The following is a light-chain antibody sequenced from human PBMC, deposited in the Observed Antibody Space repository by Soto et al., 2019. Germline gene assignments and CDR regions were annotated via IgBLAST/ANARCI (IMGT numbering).Light chain of an antibody. V-gene: IGKV1-39*01. CDR2: AAS. CDR1: HSIGNY. Sequence: DIHMTQSPSSLSASVGDRVSITCRASHSIGNYLNWYQQKPGKAPKLLIYAASRLQPGVPSRFSGSRSGTDFALTISSLQRDDFATYYCQQTDSFPRTFGQGTKVEMK. J-gene: IGKJ1*01. CDR3: QQTDSFPRT.